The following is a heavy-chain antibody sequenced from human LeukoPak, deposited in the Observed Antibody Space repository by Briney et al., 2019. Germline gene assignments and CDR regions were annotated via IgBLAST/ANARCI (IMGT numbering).Heavy chain of an antibody. Sequence: GGSLSLSCAASGFTFSSYAMSWVRQAPGKGLEWVSAISGSGGSTYYADSVKGRFTISRDNSKNTLYLQMNRLRAEDTAVYYCAKDTTSGWYDYWGQGTLVTVSS. CDR3: AKDTTSGWYDY. V-gene: IGHV3-23*01. D-gene: IGHD6-19*01. CDR1: GFTFSSYA. J-gene: IGHJ4*02. CDR2: ISGSGGST.